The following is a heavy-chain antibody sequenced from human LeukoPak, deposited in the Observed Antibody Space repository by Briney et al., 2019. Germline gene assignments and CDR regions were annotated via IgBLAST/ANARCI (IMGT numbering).Heavy chain of an antibody. CDR3: ARGDNSGWRNVYYFDY. Sequence: PGRSLRLSCAASGFTFSSYGMHWVRQAPGKGLEWVAVISYDGSNKYYADSVKGRFTISRDNSKDTLYLQMNSLRAEDTAVYYCARGDNSGWRNVYYFDYWGQGTLVTVSS. J-gene: IGHJ4*02. V-gene: IGHV3-30*03. CDR2: ISYDGSNK. D-gene: IGHD6-19*01. CDR1: GFTFSSYG.